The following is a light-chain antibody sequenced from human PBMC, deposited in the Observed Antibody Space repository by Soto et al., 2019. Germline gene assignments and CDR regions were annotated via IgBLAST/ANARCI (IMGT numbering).Light chain of an antibody. CDR1: QDISKY. Sequence: DIQMTQSPSSLSASVGDRVTITCQASQDISKYLNWYQQKPGKAPKILIYDVSVLEAGVPSRFSRGGSGKHFTLTISSLQAEDAATYYCQQFDNLPLTFAGGTKVEIK. V-gene: IGKV1-33*01. CDR2: DVS. CDR3: QQFDNLPLT. J-gene: IGKJ4*01.